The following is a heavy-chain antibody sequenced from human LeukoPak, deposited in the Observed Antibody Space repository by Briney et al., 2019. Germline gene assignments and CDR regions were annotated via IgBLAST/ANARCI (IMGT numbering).Heavy chain of an antibody. CDR1: GGSISSYY. J-gene: IGHJ4*02. D-gene: IGHD6-6*01. CDR3: ARERYSSSSELDY. Sequence: SETLSLTCTVSGGSISSYYWSWIRQPPGKGLEWIGYIYYSGCTNYNPSLKSRVTISVDTSRNQFSLKLSSVTAADTAVYYCARERYSSSSELDYWGQGTLVTVSS. CDR2: IYYSGCT. V-gene: IGHV4-59*01.